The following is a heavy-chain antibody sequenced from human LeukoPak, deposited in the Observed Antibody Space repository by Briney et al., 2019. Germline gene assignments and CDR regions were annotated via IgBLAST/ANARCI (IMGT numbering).Heavy chain of an antibody. Sequence: GGSLRLSCAASGFTLRSHWMHWVRQAPGKGLEWVSSINGDAYAWYTDSVKGRFTISRDNSKNTLYLQMNSLRAEDTAIYYCARDPNGDYVGAFDFWGQGTMVTVSS. CDR2: INGDAYA. D-gene: IGHD4-17*01. J-gene: IGHJ3*01. V-gene: IGHV3-23*01. CDR3: ARDPNGDYVGAFDF. CDR1: GFTLRSHW.